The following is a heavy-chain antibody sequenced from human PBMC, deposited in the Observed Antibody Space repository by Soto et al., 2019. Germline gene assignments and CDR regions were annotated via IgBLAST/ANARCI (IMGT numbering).Heavy chain of an antibody. CDR3: DSGTLYEASPDY. CDR1: GGSISSGGYY. D-gene: IGHD6-6*01. CDR2: IYYSGST. V-gene: IGHV4-31*03. J-gene: IGHJ4*02. Sequence: PSETLSLTCTVSGGSISSGGYYWSWIRQHPGKGLEWIGYIYYSGSTYYNPSLKSRVTISVDTSKNQFSLKLSSVTAADTAVYSWDSGTLYEASPDYWGQGTLVTVSS.